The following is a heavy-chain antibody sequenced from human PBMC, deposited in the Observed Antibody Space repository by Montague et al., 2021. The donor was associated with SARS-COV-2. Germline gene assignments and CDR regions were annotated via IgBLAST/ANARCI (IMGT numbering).Heavy chain of an antibody. J-gene: IGHJ6*02. CDR3: AREKRHYCSSTSCYDNYYYYYGMDV. Sequence: TLSLTCTVSGGSISSGGYYWSWIRQHPGKGLEWIGYIYYSGSTYYXPSLKSRVTISVDTSKNQFSLKLSSVTAAGTAVYYCAREKRHYCSSTSCYDNYYYYYGMDVWGQGTTVTVSS. CDR1: GGSISSGGYY. D-gene: IGHD2-2*01. CDR2: IYYSGST. V-gene: IGHV4-31*03.